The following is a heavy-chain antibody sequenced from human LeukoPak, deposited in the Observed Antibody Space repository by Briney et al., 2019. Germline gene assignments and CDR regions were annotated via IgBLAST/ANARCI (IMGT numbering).Heavy chain of an antibody. CDR2: IKQDGSEK. CDR3: ARSRDYFYY. V-gene: IGHV3-7*04. CDR1: GLTFSTYW. J-gene: IGHJ4*02. Sequence: TGGSLRLSCAASGLTFSTYWMSWVRQAPEKGLEWVANIKQDGSEKNYVDSVEGRFTISRDNAKNSLYLQMNSLRAEDTAVYYCARSRDYFYYWGQGTLVTVSS.